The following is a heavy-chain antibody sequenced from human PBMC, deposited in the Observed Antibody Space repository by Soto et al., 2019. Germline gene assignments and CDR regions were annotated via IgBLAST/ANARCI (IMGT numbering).Heavy chain of an antibody. CDR1: GFTFSSYA. D-gene: IGHD3-3*01. J-gene: IGHJ5*02. CDR2: ISGSGGST. CDR3: AKSLPYYDFWSGSMNWFDP. V-gene: IGHV3-23*01. Sequence: PGGSLRLSCAASGFTFSSYAMSWVRQAPGKGLEWVSAISGSGGSTYYADSVKGRFTISRDNSKNTLYLQMNSLRAEDTAVYYCAKSLPYYDFWSGSMNWFDPWGQGTLVTVSS.